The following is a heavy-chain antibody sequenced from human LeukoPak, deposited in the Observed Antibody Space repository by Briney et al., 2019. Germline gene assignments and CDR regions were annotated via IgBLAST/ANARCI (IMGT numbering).Heavy chain of an antibody. Sequence: PGGSLRLSCAASGFTFSSYAMSWVRQAPGKGLEWVSYISSSGSTIYYADSVKGRFTISRDNAKNSLYLQMNSLRAEDTAVYYCARGGLRYFDWFTDPYSSSWYGGYFDYWGQGTLVTVSS. CDR3: ARGGLRYFDWFTDPYSSSWYGGYFDY. CDR2: ISSSGSTI. V-gene: IGHV3-48*04. CDR1: GFTFSSYA. D-gene: IGHD3-9*01. J-gene: IGHJ4*02.